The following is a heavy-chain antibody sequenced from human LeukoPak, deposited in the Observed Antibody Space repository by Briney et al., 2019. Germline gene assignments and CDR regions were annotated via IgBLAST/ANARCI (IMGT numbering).Heavy chain of an antibody. J-gene: IGHJ5*02. Sequence: SGGSLRLSFAASGFTFSSYWMHWVRQAPGKGPVWVSRINDDGSDTTYADSVKGRFTISRDDAKNMLFLQMNSLRAEDTAVYYCVRGGPSTWSWGQGTPVTVSS. CDR3: VRGGPSTWS. CDR2: INDDGSDT. CDR1: GFTFSSYW. V-gene: IGHV3-74*01. D-gene: IGHD2-15*01.